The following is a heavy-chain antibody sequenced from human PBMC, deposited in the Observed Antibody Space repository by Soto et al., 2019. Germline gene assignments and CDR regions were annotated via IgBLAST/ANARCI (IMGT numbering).Heavy chain of an antibody. D-gene: IGHD2-15*01. V-gene: IGHV4-34*01. CDR2: INHSGRT. Sequence: SETLSLTSAVYGGSFRGYYWSWISKNTGKGLEWIGQINHSGRTNYHPSLKSRVTISVDTSTNQFSLKLSSVTAADTAVYFCALGSCSGGSCYDPTFDYWGQGTLVTVSS. J-gene: IGHJ4*02. CDR3: ALGSCSGGSCYDPTFDY. CDR1: GGSFRGYY.